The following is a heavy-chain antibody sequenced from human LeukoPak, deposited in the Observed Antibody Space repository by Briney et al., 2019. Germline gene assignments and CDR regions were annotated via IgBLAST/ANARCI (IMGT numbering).Heavy chain of an antibody. D-gene: IGHD3-22*01. CDR2: ISSSGSTI. Sequence: PGGSLRLSCAASGFTFSDYYMSWIRQAPGRGLEWVSYISSSGSTIYYADSVKGRFTISRDNAKNSLYLQMNSLRAEDTAVYYCATKEYYYDSSGYYLDYYYGMDVRGQGTTVTVSS. CDR1: GFTFSDYY. V-gene: IGHV3-11*04. J-gene: IGHJ6*02. CDR3: ATKEYYYDSSGYYLDYYYGMDV.